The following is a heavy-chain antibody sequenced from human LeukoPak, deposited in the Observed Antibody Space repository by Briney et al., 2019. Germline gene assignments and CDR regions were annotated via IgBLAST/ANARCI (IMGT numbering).Heavy chain of an antibody. CDR2: ISGSGGST. CDR1: GFTFSSYA. Sequence: PGGSLRLSCAASGFTFSSYAMSWVRQAPGKGLEWVSAISGSGGSTYYADSVKGRFTISRDNSKNTLYLQMNSLRAEDTAVYYCVNHFRVGATFDYWGQGTLVTVSS. J-gene: IGHJ4*02. CDR3: VNHFRVGATFDY. D-gene: IGHD1-26*01. V-gene: IGHV3-23*01.